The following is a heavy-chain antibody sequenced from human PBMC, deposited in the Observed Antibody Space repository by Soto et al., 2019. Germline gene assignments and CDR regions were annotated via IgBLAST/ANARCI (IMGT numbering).Heavy chain of an antibody. V-gene: IGHV3-21*01. Sequence: EVQLVESGGGLVKPGGSLRLSCAASGFTFSSYSMNWVRQAPGEGLEWVSSISSSSSYIYYADSVKGRFTISRDNAKNSLYLQMNSLRAEDTAVYYCARVSGSYYRGDAFDIWGQGTMVTVSS. CDR2: ISSSSSYI. CDR1: GFTFSSYS. J-gene: IGHJ3*02. D-gene: IGHD1-26*01. CDR3: ARVSGSYYRGDAFDI.